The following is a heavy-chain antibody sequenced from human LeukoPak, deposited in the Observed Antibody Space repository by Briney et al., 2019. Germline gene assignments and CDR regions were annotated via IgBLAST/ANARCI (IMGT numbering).Heavy chain of an antibody. CDR2: ISSGSSTI. J-gene: IGHJ6*02. V-gene: IGHV3-48*04. CDR1: GFTFSSYS. Sequence: GGSLRLSCAASGFTFSSYSMKWVRQAPGKGLDWLSYISSGSSTIYYADSVKGRFTISRDNTKKTLYLEMNSLRAEDTAVYFCARVAHLDRGMDVWGQGTTVTVSS. CDR3: ARVAHLDRGMDV. D-gene: IGHD3/OR15-3a*01.